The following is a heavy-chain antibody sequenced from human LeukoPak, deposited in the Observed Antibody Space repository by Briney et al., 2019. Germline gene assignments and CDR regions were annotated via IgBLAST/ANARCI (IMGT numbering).Heavy chain of an antibody. V-gene: IGHV1-2*02. CDR2: INPNSGGT. CDR1: GYTFTGYY. CDR3: ARLGTTGTYYYYYMDV. J-gene: IGHJ6*03. D-gene: IGHD1-1*01. Sequence: ASVKVSCKASGYTFTGYYMHWVRQAPGQGLEWMGWINPNSGGTNYAQKFQGRVTMTRDTSISTAYMELSRLRSDDTAVYYCARLGTTGTYYYYYMDVWGKGTTVTISS.